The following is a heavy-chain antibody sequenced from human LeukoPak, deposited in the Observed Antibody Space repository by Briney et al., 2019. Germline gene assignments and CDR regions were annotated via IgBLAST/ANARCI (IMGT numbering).Heavy chain of an antibody. V-gene: IGHV4-38-2*02. J-gene: IGHJ3*02. CDR3: ARDTRDAFDI. CDR2: IYHSGST. CDR1: CVSISRGYY. Sequence: SETPSPTRPLSCVSISRGYYWGGIRQAPGKGLEWIGSIYHSGSTYYNPSLKSRVTISVDTSKNQFSLKLSSVTAADTAVYYCARDTRDAFDIWGQGTMVTVSS.